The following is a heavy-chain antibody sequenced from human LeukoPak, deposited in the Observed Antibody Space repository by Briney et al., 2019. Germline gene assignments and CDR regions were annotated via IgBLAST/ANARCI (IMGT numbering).Heavy chain of an antibody. CDR3: ARGVPAAFNWFDP. CDR2: IYCSGST. CDR1: SGSISIGDYY. J-gene: IGHJ5*02. V-gene: IGHV4-30-4*08. D-gene: IGHD2-2*01. Sequence: SEALSLTCTVSSGSISIGDYYWSWIRQPPGNGLELIGYIYCSGSTYYNPSLRSRATLSVETSKNQFSLKLSSVTAAATAVYYCARGVPAAFNWFDPWGQGTPVTVSS.